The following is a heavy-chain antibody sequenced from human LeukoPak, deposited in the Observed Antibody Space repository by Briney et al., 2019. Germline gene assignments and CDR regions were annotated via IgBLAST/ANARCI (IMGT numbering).Heavy chain of an antibody. V-gene: IGHV3-23*01. J-gene: IGHJ5*02. D-gene: IGHD6-13*01. Sequence: GGSLRLSCAASGFTFSIYGMGWVRQAPGKGLEWVSSISDNGGNTYYADSVKGRFTISRDNSKNTLYLQMSSLRAEDTAVYYCAKDFDSSSWYSNWFDPWGQGTLVTVSS. CDR1: GFTFSIYG. CDR2: ISDNGGNT. CDR3: AKDFDSSSWYSNWFDP.